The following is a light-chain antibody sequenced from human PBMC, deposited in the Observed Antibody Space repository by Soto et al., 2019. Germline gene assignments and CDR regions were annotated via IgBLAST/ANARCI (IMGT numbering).Light chain of an antibody. V-gene: IGKV3D-15*01. CDR2: GAS. CDR3: QHPNHQPRVT. CDR1: QSVNCK. Sequence: VSLSVVAVPSKRDSQSVNCKVAWFQQKPGQAPRLLISGASSRATGIPARFSGSGSGTDFTLTIIRLESADSAVYHCQHPNHQPRVTFGGGTKVDIK. J-gene: IGKJ4*01.